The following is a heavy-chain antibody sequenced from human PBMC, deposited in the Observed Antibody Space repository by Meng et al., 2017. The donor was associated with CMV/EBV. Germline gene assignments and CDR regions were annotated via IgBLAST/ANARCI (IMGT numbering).Heavy chain of an antibody. D-gene: IGHD2-2*01. CDR2: IDWDDDK. CDR1: GFSLSTSGMC. V-gene: IGHV2-70*20. Sequence: SGPTLMKPTQTLTLTCTFSGFSLSTSGMCVSWVRQPPGKALEWLALIDWDDDKYYSTSLKTRLTISKDTSKNQVVLTMTNMDPVDTATYYCARNRGTVPPYYYYGMDVWGQGTTVTVSS. CDR3: ARNRGTVPPYYYYGMDV. J-gene: IGHJ6*02.